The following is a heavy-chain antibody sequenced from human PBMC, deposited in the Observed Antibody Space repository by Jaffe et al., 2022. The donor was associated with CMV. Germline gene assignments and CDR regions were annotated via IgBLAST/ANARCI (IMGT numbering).Heavy chain of an antibody. V-gene: IGHV2-5*02. D-gene: IGHD4-17*01. Sequence: QITLKESGPTLVKPTQTLTLTCTFSGFSLSSSGVGVGWIRQPPGKALEWLALIYWDDDKRYRPSLKSRLTITKDTSKNQVVLTMTNMDPVDTATYHCAHVRLEDYEGNYYYYMDVWGKGTTVTVSS. CDR2: IYWDDDK. CDR3: AHVRLEDYEGNYYYYMDV. CDR1: GFSLSSSGVG. J-gene: IGHJ6*03.